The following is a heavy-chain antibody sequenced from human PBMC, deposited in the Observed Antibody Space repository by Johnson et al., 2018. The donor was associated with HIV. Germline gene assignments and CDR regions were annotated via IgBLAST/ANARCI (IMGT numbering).Heavy chain of an antibody. Sequence: QVQLVESGGGVVQPGGSLRLSCAASGFTFSSYGMHWVRQAPGKGLEWVAFIRYDGSNKYYADSVKGRFTISRDNSKNTLYLQMNSLRAEDTAVYYCAKDKAVVTALYNAYDLWGQGTMVIVSS. CDR1: GFTFSSYG. V-gene: IGHV3-30*02. CDR3: AKDKAVVTALYNAYDL. D-gene: IGHD2-21*02. CDR2: IRYDGSNK. J-gene: IGHJ3*01.